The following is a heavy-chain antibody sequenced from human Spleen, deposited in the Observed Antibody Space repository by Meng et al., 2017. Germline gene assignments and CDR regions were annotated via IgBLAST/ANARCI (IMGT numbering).Heavy chain of an antibody. CDR3: SGHVDY. V-gene: IGHV3-15*01. J-gene: IGHJ4*01. CDR2: MKSNVDGGKV. Sequence: GESLKISCAASGFNFSNAWMTWVRQAPGKGLAWIGRMKSNVDGGKVHYAAAVESRYFSSRDDSENTFYLQMTGLKNEDTAVYYCSGHVDYWGHGTLVTVSS. CDR1: GFNFSNAW.